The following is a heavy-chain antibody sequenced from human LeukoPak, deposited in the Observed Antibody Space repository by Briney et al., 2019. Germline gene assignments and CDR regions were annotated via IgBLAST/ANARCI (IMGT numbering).Heavy chain of an antibody. CDR2: IYHSGST. CDR1: GYSISSGYY. J-gene: IGHJ3*02. D-gene: IGHD1-7*01. CDR3: ARSHNWNSVGAFDI. Sequence: SETLSLTCAVSGYSISSGYYWGWIRPPPGKGLEWIGSIYHSGSTYYNPSLKSRVTISVDTSKNQFSLKLSSVTAADTAVYYCARSHNWNSVGAFDIWGQGTMVTVSS. V-gene: IGHV4-38-2*01.